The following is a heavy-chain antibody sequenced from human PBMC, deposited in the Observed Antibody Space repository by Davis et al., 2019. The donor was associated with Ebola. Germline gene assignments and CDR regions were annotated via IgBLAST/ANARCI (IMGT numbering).Heavy chain of an antibody. CDR2: ISSSSSYI. V-gene: IGHV3-21*01. Sequence: GGSLRLSCEASGFTFSRYGMHWVRQAPGKGLEWVSSISSSSSYIYYADSVKGRFTISRDNAKNSLYLQMNSLRAEDTAVYYCARSIAVAYFDYWGQGTLVTVSS. CDR1: GFTFSRYG. D-gene: IGHD6-19*01. CDR3: ARSIAVAYFDY. J-gene: IGHJ4*02.